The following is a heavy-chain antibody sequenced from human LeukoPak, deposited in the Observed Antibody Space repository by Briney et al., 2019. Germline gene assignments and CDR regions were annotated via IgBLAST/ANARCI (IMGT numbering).Heavy chain of an antibody. CDR2: ISYDGSNK. Sequence: GGSLRLSCAASGFTFSSYAMHWVRQAPGKGLEWVAVISYDGSNKYYADSVKGRFTISRDNSKNTLYLQMNSLRAEDTAVYYCANNGRAVAVHYYYYGMDVWGQGTTVTVSS. V-gene: IGHV3-30-3*01. D-gene: IGHD6-19*01. J-gene: IGHJ6*02. CDR1: GFTFSSYA. CDR3: ANNGRAVAVHYYYYGMDV.